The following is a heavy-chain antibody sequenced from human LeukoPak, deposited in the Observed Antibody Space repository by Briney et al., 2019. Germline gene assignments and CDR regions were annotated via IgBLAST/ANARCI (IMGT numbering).Heavy chain of an antibody. V-gene: IGHV3-21*01. J-gene: IGHJ4*02. CDR1: GFTFRIYA. CDR3: ASDYDSTSH. Sequence: GGSLRLSCVASGFTFRIYAMNWLRQAPGAGLEWVSSISSATSYIYYADSVRGRFTISRDNAKNSLYLQMNGLRGEDTAVYYCASDYDSTSHWGQGTLVTVSS. D-gene: IGHD3-22*01. CDR2: ISSATSYI.